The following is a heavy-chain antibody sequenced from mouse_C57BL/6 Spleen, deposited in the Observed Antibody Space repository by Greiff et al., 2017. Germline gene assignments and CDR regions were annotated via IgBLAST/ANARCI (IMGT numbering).Heavy chain of an antibody. V-gene: IGHV1-61*01. CDR3: AREENYYGSSYDY. CDR1: GYTFTSYW. Sequence: QVQLQQSGAELVRPGSSVKLSCKASGYTFTSYWMDWVKQRPGQGLEWIGNIYPSDSETHYNQKFKDKATLTVDKSSSTAYMQLSSLTSEDSAVYYCAREENYYGSSYDYWGQGTTLTVSS. D-gene: IGHD1-1*01. CDR2: IYPSDSET. J-gene: IGHJ2*01.